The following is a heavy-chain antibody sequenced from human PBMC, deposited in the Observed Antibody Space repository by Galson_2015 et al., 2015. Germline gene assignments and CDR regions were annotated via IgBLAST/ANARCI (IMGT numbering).Heavy chain of an antibody. CDR3: ARDRGYCSGGSCYSPLRYYFDY. J-gene: IGHJ4*02. CDR2: IWYGGSNK. D-gene: IGHD2-15*01. V-gene: IGHV3-33*01. Sequence: SLRLSCAASGFTFSSYGMHWVRQAPGKGLEWVAVIWYGGSNKYYADSVKGRFTISRDNSKNTLYLQMNSLRAEDTAVYYCARDRGYCSGGSCYSPLRYYFDYWGQGTLVTVSS. CDR1: GFTFSSYG.